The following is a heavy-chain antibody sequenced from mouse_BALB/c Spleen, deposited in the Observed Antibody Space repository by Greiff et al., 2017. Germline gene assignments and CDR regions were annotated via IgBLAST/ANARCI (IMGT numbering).Heavy chain of an antibody. Sequence: EVMLVESGGGLVKPGGSLKLSCAASGFAFSSYDMSWVRQTPEKRLEWVAYISSGGGSTYYPDTVKGRFTISRDNAKNTLYLQMSSLKSEDTAMYYCARHYYGNYNYAMDYWGQGTSVTVSS. CDR1: GFAFSSYD. V-gene: IGHV5-12-1*01. D-gene: IGHD2-1*01. J-gene: IGHJ4*01. CDR2: ISSGGGST. CDR3: ARHYYGNYNYAMDY.